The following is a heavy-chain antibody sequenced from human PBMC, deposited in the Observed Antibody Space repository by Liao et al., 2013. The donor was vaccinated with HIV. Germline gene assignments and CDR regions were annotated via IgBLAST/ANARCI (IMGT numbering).Heavy chain of an antibody. V-gene: IGHV4-39*07. CDR3: ARGTIFGPDY. CDR1: GGSISSSGYY. J-gene: IGHJ4*02. CDR2: IYYSGST. D-gene: IGHD3-3*01. Sequence: QLQLQESGPGLVKPSETLSLTCTVSGGSISSSGYYWGWIRQPPGKGLEWIGSIYYSGSTYYNPSLKSRVTISVDTSKNQFSLKLTSVTAADTAVYYCARGTIFGPDYWGQGTLVTVSS.